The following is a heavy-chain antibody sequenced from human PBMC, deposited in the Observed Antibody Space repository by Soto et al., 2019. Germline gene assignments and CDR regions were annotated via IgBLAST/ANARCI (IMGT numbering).Heavy chain of an antibody. CDR2: ISGSDDST. CDR1: GFTFSSYA. V-gene: IGHV3-23*01. D-gene: IGHD6-6*01. CDR3: AKRSSSSTVDY. Sequence: EVQLLESGGGLVQPGESLRLSCAASGFTFSSYAMSWVRQAPGKGLEWVSVISGSDDSTYYADSVKGRFTIYRDNSNNTLDLQMNSLRAEDTAVYYCAKRSSSSTVDYWGQGTLVTVSS. J-gene: IGHJ4*02.